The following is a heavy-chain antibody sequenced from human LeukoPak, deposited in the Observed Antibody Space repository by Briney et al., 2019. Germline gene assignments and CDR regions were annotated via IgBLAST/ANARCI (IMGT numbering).Heavy chain of an antibody. CDR2: INPNSGGT. J-gene: IGHJ4*02. CDR3: ARDFYGDYGPDY. V-gene: IGHV1-2*02. CDR1: GYTFTGYY. Sequence: ASVKVSCKASGYTFTGYYMHWVRQAPGQGLEWMGWINPNSGGTNYAQKFQGRVTMTRDTSISTAYMELSRLRSDDTAVYYCARDFYGDYGPDYWGQGTLVTVSS. D-gene: IGHD4-17*01.